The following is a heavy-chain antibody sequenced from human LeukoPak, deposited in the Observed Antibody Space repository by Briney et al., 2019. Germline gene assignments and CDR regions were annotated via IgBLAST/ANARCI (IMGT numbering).Heavy chain of an antibody. CDR3: ARDPVGGHGYNWFDP. Sequence: SETLSLTCTVSGGSISSGSYYCSWIRQPPGKGLEWIGYIYHSGSTYYNPSLKSRVTISVDRSKNQFSLKLSSVTAADTAVYYCARDPVGGHGYNWFDPWGQGTLVTVSS. CDR1: GGSISSGSYY. CDR2: IYHSGST. D-gene: IGHD2-21*02. V-gene: IGHV4-30-2*01. J-gene: IGHJ5*02.